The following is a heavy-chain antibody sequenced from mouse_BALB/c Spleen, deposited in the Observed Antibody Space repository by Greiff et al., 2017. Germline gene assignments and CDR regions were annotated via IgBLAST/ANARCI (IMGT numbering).Heavy chain of an antibody. CDR1: GFAFSSYD. CDR2: ISSGGGST. V-gene: IGHV5-12-1*01. Sequence: EVKLMESGGGLVKPGGSLKLSCAASGFAFSSYDMSWVRQTPEKRLEWVAYISSGGGSTYYPDTVKGRFTISRDNAKNTLYLQMSSLKSEDTAMYYCARQRFDYWGQGTTLTVSS. J-gene: IGHJ2*01. CDR3: ARQRFDY.